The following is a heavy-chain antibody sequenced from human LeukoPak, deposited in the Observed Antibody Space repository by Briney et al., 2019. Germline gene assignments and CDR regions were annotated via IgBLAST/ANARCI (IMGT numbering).Heavy chain of an antibody. CDR1: GGSFSGYY. CDR3: ARTCITMVRGVIISYYYYYMDV. V-gene: IGHV4-34*01. Sequence: PSETLSLTCAVYGGSFSGYYWSWIRQPPGKGLEWIGEINHSGSTNYNPSLKSRVTISVDTSKNQFSLKLSSVTAADTAVYYCARTCITMVRGVIISYYYYYMDVWGKGTTVTISS. D-gene: IGHD3-10*01. CDR2: INHSGST. J-gene: IGHJ6*03.